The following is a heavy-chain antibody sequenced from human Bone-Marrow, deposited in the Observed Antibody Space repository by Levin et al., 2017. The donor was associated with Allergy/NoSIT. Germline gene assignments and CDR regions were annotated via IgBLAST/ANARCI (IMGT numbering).Heavy chain of an antibody. CDR3: ARATYRTSSLDS. D-gene: IGHD6-6*01. V-gene: IGHV4-30-4*01. CDR2: MFYSGST. Sequence: SCIVSGDSISSDDYYWTWIRQPPGKGLECIGYMFYSGSTSYNPSLKSRVDMSIDTSKNEFSLTLSSVNAADTAVYYCARATYRTSSLDSWGQGTPVTVSS. CDR1: GDSISSDDYY. J-gene: IGHJ4*02.